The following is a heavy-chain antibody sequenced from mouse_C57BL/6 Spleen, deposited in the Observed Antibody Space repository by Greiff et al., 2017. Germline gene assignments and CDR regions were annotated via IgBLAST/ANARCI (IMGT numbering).Heavy chain of an antibody. J-gene: IGHJ1*03. CDR1: GYSINSGYY. Sequence: VQLQESGPGLVKPSQSLSLTCSVTGYSINSGYYWNWIRQFPGNKLEWMGYISYDGSNNYNPSLKNRISITRDTSKNQFFLKLNSVTTEDTATYYCARAITTVVAHWYFDVWGTGTTVTVSS. CDR2: ISYDGSN. D-gene: IGHD1-1*01. V-gene: IGHV3-6*01. CDR3: ARAITTVVAHWYFDV.